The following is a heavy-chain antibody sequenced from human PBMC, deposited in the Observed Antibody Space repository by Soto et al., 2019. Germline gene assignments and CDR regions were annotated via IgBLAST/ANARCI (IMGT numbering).Heavy chain of an antibody. J-gene: IGHJ4*02. Sequence: SETLSLTCTVSGGSVSSTSSYWNWIRQPPGKGLEWIGYIYYSGRTNSNPSLKSRVTISIDTSKNQFSLKLSSVTASDTAVFYCAREYSSGWYQHFDYWGQGALVTVSS. CDR2: IYYSGRT. V-gene: IGHV4-61*01. CDR1: GGSVSSTSSY. CDR3: AREYSSGWYQHFDY. D-gene: IGHD6-19*01.